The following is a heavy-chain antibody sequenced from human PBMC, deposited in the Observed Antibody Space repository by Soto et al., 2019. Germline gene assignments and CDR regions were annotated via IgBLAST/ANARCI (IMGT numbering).Heavy chain of an antibody. Sequence: TLSLTCNVSGDSIGRFYWSWIRQSAEKGLEWIGRVYSTGGTAYNPALKGRVTISLDRSNNHVSLEMKSVTPADTAVYFCARDLSGTGLDIWGRGTRVTVSS. CDR1: GDSIGRFY. J-gene: IGHJ6*02. D-gene: IGHD1-26*01. CDR2: VYSTGGT. CDR3: ARDLSGTGLDI. V-gene: IGHV4-4*07.